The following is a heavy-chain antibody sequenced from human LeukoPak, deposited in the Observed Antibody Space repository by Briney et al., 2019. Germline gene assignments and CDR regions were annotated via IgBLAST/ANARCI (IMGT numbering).Heavy chain of an antibody. CDR3: ARAPSHCSGGSCYSFDY. J-gene: IGHJ4*02. V-gene: IGHV4-61*01. CDR2: IYYSGST. Sequence: SETLSLTCTVSGGSVSSGSYYWSWIPQPPGKGLEWIGYIYYSGSTNYNPSLKSRVTISVDTSKNQFSLKLSSVTAADTAVYYCARAPSHCSGGSCYSFDYWGQGTLVTVSS. D-gene: IGHD2-15*01. CDR1: GGSVSSGSYY.